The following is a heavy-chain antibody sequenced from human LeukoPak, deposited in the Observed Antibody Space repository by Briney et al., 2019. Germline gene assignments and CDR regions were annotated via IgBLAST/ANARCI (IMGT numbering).Heavy chain of an antibody. V-gene: IGHV3-7*01. Sequence: GGSLRLSCAISGFTSTTAWMTWVRQAPGKGLEWVANIRQDGSDKYYVDSVKGRFIISRDNAKKSVSLHMNNLRVEDTAVYYCVVYKYILSWSAFDFWGRGTMVTVSS. CDR2: IRQDGSDK. CDR3: VVYKYILSWSAFDF. J-gene: IGHJ3*01. CDR1: GFTSTTAW. D-gene: IGHD6-13*01.